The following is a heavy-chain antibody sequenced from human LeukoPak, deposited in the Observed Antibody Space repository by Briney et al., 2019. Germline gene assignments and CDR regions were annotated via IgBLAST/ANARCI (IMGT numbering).Heavy chain of an antibody. V-gene: IGHV5-51*01. J-gene: IGHJ4*02. D-gene: IGHD6-13*01. Sequence: GESLKISCKGSEYIFTTYWIDWVRQMPGKGLEWMGSIYPGDSDTRYSPSFQGQVTISADKSISTAYLQWSSLKASDSAMYYCVRHGLGSSWFGFDYWGQGTLVTVSS. CDR2: IYPGDSDT. CDR3: VRHGLGSSWFGFDY. CDR1: EYIFTTYW.